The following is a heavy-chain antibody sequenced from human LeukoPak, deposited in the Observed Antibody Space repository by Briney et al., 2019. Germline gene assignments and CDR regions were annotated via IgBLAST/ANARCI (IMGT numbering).Heavy chain of an antibody. CDR1: GGSISSYY. CDR3: ARSASSGYSYGYGVAFDI. V-gene: IGHV4-59*08. D-gene: IGHD5-18*01. Sequence: SETLSLTCTVSGGSISSYYWSWIRQPPGKGLEWIGYIYYSGSTNYNPSLKSRVTISVDTSTNQFSLKLSSVTAADTAVYYCARSASSGYSYGYGVAFDIWGQGTMVTVSS. J-gene: IGHJ3*02. CDR2: IYYSGST.